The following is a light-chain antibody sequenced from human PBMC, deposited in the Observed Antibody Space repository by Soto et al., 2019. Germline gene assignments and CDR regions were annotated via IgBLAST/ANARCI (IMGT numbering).Light chain of an antibody. J-gene: IGKJ4*01. CDR3: QQYNDWPPAT. Sequence: EIVMTQSPATLSVSPGERATLSCRASQSVYSKLAWYQQKPGQAPRLLIYGASTRATSVPARFSGSGSGTEFTLPIISLQSEDFALYYCQQYNDWPPATFGGGTRVEIK. CDR2: GAS. V-gene: IGKV3-15*01. CDR1: QSVYSK.